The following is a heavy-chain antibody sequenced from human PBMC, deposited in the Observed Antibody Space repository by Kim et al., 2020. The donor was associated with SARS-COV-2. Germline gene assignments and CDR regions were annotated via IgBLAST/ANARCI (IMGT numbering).Heavy chain of an antibody. Sequence: GGSLRLSCAASGFTFSSYSMNWVRQAPGKGLEWVSYISSSSSTIHYADSVKGRFTISRDNAKNSLYLQMNSLRDEDTAVYYCARGYSSSSLWNWYFDLWGRGTLVTVSS. CDR2: ISSSSSTI. CDR1: GFTFSSYS. CDR3: ARGYSSSSLWNWYFDL. V-gene: IGHV3-48*02. J-gene: IGHJ2*01. D-gene: IGHD6-6*01.